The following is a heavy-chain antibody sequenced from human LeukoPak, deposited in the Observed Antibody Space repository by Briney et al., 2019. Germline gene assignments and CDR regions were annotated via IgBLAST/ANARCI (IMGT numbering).Heavy chain of an antibody. V-gene: IGHV3-23*01. CDR2: ISGSGGST. Sequence: GGSLRLSCAASGFTFSSYAMSWVRQAPGKGREWVSAISGSGGSTYYADSVKGRFAISRDNSKNTLYLQMNSMRAEDTAVYYCAKGNYDSSGYYLGGKYYFDYWGQGTLVTVSS. CDR3: AKGNYDSSGYYLGGKYYFDY. J-gene: IGHJ4*02. D-gene: IGHD3-22*01. CDR1: GFTFSSYA.